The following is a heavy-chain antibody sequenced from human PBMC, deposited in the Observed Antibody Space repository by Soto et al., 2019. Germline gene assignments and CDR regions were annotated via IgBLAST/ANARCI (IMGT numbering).Heavy chain of an antibody. CDR2: IRGDGGRT. J-gene: IGHJ3*02. V-gene: IGHV3-23*01. CDR3: ARQQQLGQNALDS. CDR1: GFTFSSYA. D-gene: IGHD6-13*01. Sequence: GGSLRLSCAASGFTFSSYAMSWVRQAPGKGLEWVSGIRGDGGRTNYADSVKGRFTISRDNAKNTLYLQMNSLRPEDTAVYYCARQQQLGQNALDSWGQGTMVTVSS.